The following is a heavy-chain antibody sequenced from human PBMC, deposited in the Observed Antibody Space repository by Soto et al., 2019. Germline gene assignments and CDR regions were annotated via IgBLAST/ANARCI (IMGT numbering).Heavy chain of an antibody. J-gene: IGHJ6*02. CDR3: ARGASYYYYYGMDV. Sequence: VQLVESGGGLVKPGGSLRLSCAASGFTFSDYYMSWIRQAPGKGLEWVSYISSSSSYTNYADSVKGRFTNSRDNAKNSLYLQMNSLRAEDTAVYYCARGASYYYYYGMDVWGQGTTVTVSS. CDR1: GFTFSDYY. V-gene: IGHV3-11*06. CDR2: ISSSSSYT.